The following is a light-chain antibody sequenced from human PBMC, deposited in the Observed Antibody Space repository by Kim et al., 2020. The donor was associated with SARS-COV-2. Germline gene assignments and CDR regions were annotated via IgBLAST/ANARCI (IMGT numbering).Light chain of an antibody. CDR1: QSVLYISNNKNY. CDR3: QQYSDTPRT. J-gene: IGKJ1*01. CDR2: WAS. Sequence: DIVMTQYPDSLAVSLGERATINCKSSQSVLYISNNKNYLAWYQQKPGQPPKLLIYWASTRESGVPDRFSGSGSGTDFSITISSLQAEDVAVYYCQQYSDTPRTFGQGTKVEIK. V-gene: IGKV4-1*01.